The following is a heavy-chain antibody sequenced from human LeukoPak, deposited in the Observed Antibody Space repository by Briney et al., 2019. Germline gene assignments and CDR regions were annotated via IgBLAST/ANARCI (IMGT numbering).Heavy chain of an antibody. J-gene: IGHJ4*02. D-gene: IGHD3-10*01. CDR2: ISSDGNI. CDR1: GFSVSSYA. Sequence: GGSLRLSCAASGFSVSSYAMSWVRQAPGKGLEWVSAISSDGNICYADSVMGRFTISRDNSKNTLYLQMNSLRAEDTALYYCAKRSVTFDFWGQGTLVAVSS. V-gene: IGHV3-23*01. CDR3: AKRSVTFDF.